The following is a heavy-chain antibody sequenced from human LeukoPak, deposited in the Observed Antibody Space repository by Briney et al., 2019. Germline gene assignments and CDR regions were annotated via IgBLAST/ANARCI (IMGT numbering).Heavy chain of an antibody. CDR1: GYTFTAYY. Sequence: GGSVKVSCKASGYTFTAYYMHWVRQAPGQGLEWVSWMDPVSGGTNYAQRLQGRVTMTRDSSISTAYMQLSSLRSDDTADTALYSCARGEGSSWLDPWGEGTLVTVSS. V-gene: IGHV1-2*02. D-gene: IGHD6-6*01. J-gene: IGHJ5*02. CDR2: MDPVSGGT. CDR3: ARGEGSSWLDP.